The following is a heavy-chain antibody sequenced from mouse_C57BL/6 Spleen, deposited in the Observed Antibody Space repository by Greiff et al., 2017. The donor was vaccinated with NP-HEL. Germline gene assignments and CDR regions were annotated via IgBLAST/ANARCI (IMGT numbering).Heavy chain of an antibody. J-gene: IGHJ4*01. V-gene: IGHV14-2*01. CDR1: GFNIKDYY. Sequence: EVQLQQSGAELVKAGASVKLSCTASGFNIKDYYMHWVKQRTEQGLEWIGRIDPEDGETKYAPKFQGKATITADTSSNTAYLQLSSLTSEDTAVYYCARAAIITTVVATGAMDYWGQGTSVTVSS. D-gene: IGHD1-1*01. CDR2: IDPEDGET. CDR3: ARAAIITTVVATGAMDY.